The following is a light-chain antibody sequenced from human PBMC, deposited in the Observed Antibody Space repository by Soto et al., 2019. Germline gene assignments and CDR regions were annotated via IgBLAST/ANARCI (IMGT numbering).Light chain of an antibody. V-gene: IGKV1-5*01. CDR1: QSISSW. CDR3: QQYNTYSSLT. Sequence: DIQMTQSPSTLSASVGDRVTITCRASQSISSWLAWYQRKLGRAPRLLIYDASSLESGVPSRFSGSGYGTGFTLTISSLQPDDFATYYCQQYNTYSSLTFGGGTKVDIK. CDR2: DAS. J-gene: IGKJ4*01.